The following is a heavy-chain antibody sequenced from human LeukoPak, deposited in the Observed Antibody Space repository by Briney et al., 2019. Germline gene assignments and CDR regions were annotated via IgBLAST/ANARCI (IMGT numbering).Heavy chain of an antibody. CDR2: IYYSGST. CDR1: GGSISSYY. D-gene: IGHD1-26*01. CDR3: ARDAGRGTLLE. Sequence: SETLSLTCTVSGGSISSYYWSWIRQPPGKGLEWIGYIYYSGSTNYNPSLKSRVTISVDTSKNQFSLKLSSVTAADTAVYYCARDAGRGTLLEWGQGTLVTVSS. V-gene: IGHV4-59*01. J-gene: IGHJ4*02.